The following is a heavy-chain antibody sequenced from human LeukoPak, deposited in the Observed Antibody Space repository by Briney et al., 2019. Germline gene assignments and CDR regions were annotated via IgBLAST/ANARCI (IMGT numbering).Heavy chain of an antibody. CDR3: LRHDGRGGATMGALDS. Sequence: SETLSLTCTVSAGSISSSSHHWGWIRQSPGKGLEWIGSTYYGRTTYYNPSLNSRVTISVVTSKNQFSLQLNSVTAADTAVYYCLRHDGRGGATMGALDSWGQGSLVTVSS. CDR2: TYYGRTT. V-gene: IGHV4-39*01. CDR1: AGSISSSSHH. D-gene: IGHD5-12*01. J-gene: IGHJ4*02.